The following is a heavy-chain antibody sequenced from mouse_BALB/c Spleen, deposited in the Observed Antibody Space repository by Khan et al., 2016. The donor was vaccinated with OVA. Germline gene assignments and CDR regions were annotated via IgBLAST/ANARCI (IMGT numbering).Heavy chain of an antibody. CDR2: ITYSGNT. V-gene: IGHV3-2*02. J-gene: IGHJ2*01. Sequence: EVQLQESGPGLVKPSQSLSLTCTVTGYSITSDYAWNWIRQFPGNKLEWMGFITYSGNTNYHPSLKSRFSITRDTSKNQFFLQLNSVTTEDTATYYCARVYGGDFDYWGQGTTLTVSS. CDR1: GYSITSDYA. CDR3: ARVYGGDFDY. D-gene: IGHD1-1*01.